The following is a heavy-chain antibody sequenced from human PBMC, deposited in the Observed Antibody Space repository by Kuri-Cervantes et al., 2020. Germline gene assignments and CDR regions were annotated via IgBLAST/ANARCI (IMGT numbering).Heavy chain of an antibody. CDR2: ISYDGSNK. CDR3: ARDSIEDYYDYVWGSYRYSELDY. CDR1: GFTFSSYG. D-gene: IGHD3-16*02. V-gene: IGHV3-30*03. J-gene: IGHJ4*02. Sequence: GESLKISCAASGFTFSSYGMHWVRQAPGKGLEWVAVISYDGSNKYYADSVKGRFTISRDNSKNTLYLQMNSLRDEDTAVCYCARDSIEDYYDYVWGSYRYSELDYWGQGTLVTVSS.